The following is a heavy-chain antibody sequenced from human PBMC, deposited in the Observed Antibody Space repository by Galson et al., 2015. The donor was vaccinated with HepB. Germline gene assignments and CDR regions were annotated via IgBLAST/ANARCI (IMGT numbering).Heavy chain of an antibody. V-gene: IGHV4-59*08. CDR3: ARSGGHCSFTSCYATSQNYYYYGMDV. CDR1: GGSISSYR. CDR2: IHYSGST. J-gene: IGHJ6*02. Sequence: TLSLTCTVSGGSISSYRWSWIRQPPGKGLEWLGLIHYSGSTNYNPSLKSRVSISVDTSNNQFSLKLNSVTAADTAVYYCARSGGHCSFTSCYATSQNYYYYGMDVWGQGTTVTVSS. D-gene: IGHD2-2*01.